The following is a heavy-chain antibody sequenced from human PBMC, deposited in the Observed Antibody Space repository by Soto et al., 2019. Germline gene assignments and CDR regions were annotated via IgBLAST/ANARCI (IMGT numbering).Heavy chain of an antibody. J-gene: IGHJ4*02. CDR1: GGSISSHY. V-gene: IGHV4-59*08. D-gene: IGHD3-9*01. CDR2: IYYSGST. CDR3: ARLEGLATISYYFDF. Sequence: SETLSLTCTVSGGSISSHYWSWIRQPPGQGLEWIGYIYYSGSTNYNPSLKSRVTISVDTSKSQFSLKLNSVTAADSAVYFCARLEGLATISYYFDFWGPGALVTVSS.